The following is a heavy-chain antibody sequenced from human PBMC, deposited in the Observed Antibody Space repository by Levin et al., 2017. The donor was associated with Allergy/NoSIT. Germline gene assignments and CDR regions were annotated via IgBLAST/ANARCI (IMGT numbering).Heavy chain of an antibody. CDR2: VNHSGTT. CDR1: GGSFSFYS. CDR3: ARVGRDFFV. Sequence: SETLSLTCAVYGGSFSFYSWSWIRQSPGKGLEWIGEVNHSGTTNYNPSLKSRASISVDTSKDQFSLKVTSVTAADTAVYYCARVGRDFFVWGQGTPVTVSS. D-gene: IGHD3-3*01. V-gene: IGHV4-34*01. J-gene: IGHJ4*02.